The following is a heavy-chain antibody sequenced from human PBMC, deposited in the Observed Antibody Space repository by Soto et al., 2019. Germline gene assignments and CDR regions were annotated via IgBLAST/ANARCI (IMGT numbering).Heavy chain of an antibody. D-gene: IGHD2-15*01. CDR3: ARGRSGGSCYSVFTSCGLTFDY. CDR1: CGSFSGYY. CDR2: INHSGST. J-gene: IGHJ4*02. V-gene: IGHV4-34*01. Sequence: SDTLSLTCAVYCGSFSGYYWSWIRQPPGKGLEWIGEINHSGSTNYNPSLKSRVTISVDTSKNQFSLKLSSVTAADTAVYYCARGRSGGSCYSVFTSCGLTFDYWGQGTLVTVSS.